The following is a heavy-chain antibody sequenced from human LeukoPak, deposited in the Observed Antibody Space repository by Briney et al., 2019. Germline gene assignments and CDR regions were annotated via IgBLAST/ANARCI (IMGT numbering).Heavy chain of an antibody. CDR2: IFPSGGEI. J-gene: IGHJ4*02. D-gene: IGHD2-8*02. V-gene: IGHV3-23*01. CDR3: ATYRQVLLPFES. Sequence: GGSLRLSCAVSGFGFSTFAMIWVRQPPGKGLEWVSSIFPSGGEIHYADSVRGRFTISRDNSKSTLSLQMNSLRAEDTAIYYCATYRQVLLPFESWGQGTLVTVSS. CDR1: GFGFSTFA.